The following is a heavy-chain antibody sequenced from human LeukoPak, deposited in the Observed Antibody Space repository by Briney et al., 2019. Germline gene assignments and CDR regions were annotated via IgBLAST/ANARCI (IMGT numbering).Heavy chain of an antibody. CDR1: GGSISSYY. J-gene: IGHJ3*02. D-gene: IGHD2-21*02. CDR2: IYYSGST. CDR3: ARRCGGDWCAFDI. V-gene: IGHV4-59*08. Sequence: SETLSLTCTVSGGSISSYYWSWIRQPPGKGLEWIGYIYYSGSTNYNPSLKSRVTISVDTSKNQFSLKLGSVTAADTAVYYCARRCGGDWCAFDIWGQGIMVTVSS.